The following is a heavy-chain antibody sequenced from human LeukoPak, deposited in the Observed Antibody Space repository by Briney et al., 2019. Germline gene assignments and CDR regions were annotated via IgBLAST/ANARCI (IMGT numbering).Heavy chain of an antibody. CDR3: AREDSSSSSFDY. J-gene: IGHJ4*02. D-gene: IGHD6-6*01. CDR2: INWNGGSI. CDR1: GFNFDDYG. Sequence: GGSLRLSCAASGFNFDDYGMSWARQAPGKGLEWVSGINWNGGSIGYADSVKGRFTISRDNAKNSLYLQMNSLRAEDTALYYCAREDSSSSSFDYWGQGTLVTVSS. V-gene: IGHV3-20*04.